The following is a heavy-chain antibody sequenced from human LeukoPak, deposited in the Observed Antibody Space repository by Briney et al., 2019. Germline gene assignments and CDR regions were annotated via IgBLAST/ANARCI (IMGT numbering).Heavy chain of an antibody. V-gene: IGHV4-39*01. Sequence: TSETLSLTCTVSGGSISSSSYYWGWIRQPPGKGLEWIGSIYYSGSTYYNPSLKSRVTISVDTSKNQCSLKLSSVTAADTAVYYCAEGVDYWGQGTLVTVSS. CDR1: GGSISSSSYY. CDR3: AEGVDY. J-gene: IGHJ4*02. CDR2: IYYSGST.